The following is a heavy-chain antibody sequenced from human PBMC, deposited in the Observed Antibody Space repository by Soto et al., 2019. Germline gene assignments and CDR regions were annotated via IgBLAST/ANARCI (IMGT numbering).Heavy chain of an antibody. Sequence: PSETLSLTCSVSGVSITGSYWSWIRQPPGKTLEWIGYVYHSGTTTYNPSLKSRVSISVDTSKNQFSLRLTSVIAADTAVCYCARDMPYGAGSLAGCDYWGQGILVTVSS. D-gene: IGHD1-26*01. V-gene: IGHV4-59*01. J-gene: IGHJ4*02. CDR1: GVSITGSY. CDR2: VYHSGTT. CDR3: ARDMPYGAGSLAGCDY.